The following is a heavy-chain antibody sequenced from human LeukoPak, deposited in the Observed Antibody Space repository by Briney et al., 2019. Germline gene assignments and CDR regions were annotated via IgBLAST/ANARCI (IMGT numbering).Heavy chain of an antibody. CDR1: GFTFSSYS. D-gene: IGHD2-2*01. V-gene: IGHV3-21*01. CDR2: ISSSSSYI. J-gene: IGHJ4*02. Sequence: GGSLRLSCAASGFTFSSYSMNWVRQAPGKGLEWVSSISSSSSYIYYADSVKGRFTISRDNAKNSLYLQMNSLRAEDTAVYYCARDGADEDVVVPAASLDFDYWGQGTLVTVSS. CDR3: ARDGADEDVVVPAASLDFDY.